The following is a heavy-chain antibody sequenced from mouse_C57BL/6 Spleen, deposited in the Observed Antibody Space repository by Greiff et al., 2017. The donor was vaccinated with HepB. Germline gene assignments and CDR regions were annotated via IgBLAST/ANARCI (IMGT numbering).Heavy chain of an antibody. D-gene: IGHD1-1*01. Sequence: EVKVVESGAELVRPGASVKLSCTASGFNIKDDYMHWVKQRPEQGLEWIGWIDPENGDTEYASKFQGKATITADTSSNTAYLQLSSLTSEDTAVYYCTTGYYGSSYYFDYWGQGTTLTVSS. CDR2: IDPENGDT. CDR3: TTGYYGSSYYFDY. J-gene: IGHJ2*01. CDR1: GFNIKDDY. V-gene: IGHV14-4*01.